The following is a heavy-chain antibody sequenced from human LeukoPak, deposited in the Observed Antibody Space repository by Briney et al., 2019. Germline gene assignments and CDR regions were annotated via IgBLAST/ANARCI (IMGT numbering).Heavy chain of an antibody. V-gene: IGHV4-34*01. CDR3: ARRVQQWLVRGIDY. CDR2: INHSGST. CDR1: GGSFSGYY. J-gene: IGHJ4*02. Sequence: SSETLSLTCAVYGGSFSGYYWSWIRQPPGKGLEWIGEINHSGSTNYNSSLKSRVTISVDTSKNQFSLKLSSVTAADTAVYYCARRVQQWLVRGIDYWGQGTLVTVSS. D-gene: IGHD6-19*01.